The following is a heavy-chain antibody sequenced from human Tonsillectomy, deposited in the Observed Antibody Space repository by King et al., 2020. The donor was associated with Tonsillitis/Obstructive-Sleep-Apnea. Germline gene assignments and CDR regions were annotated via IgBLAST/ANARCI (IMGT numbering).Heavy chain of an antibody. D-gene: IGHD6-19*01. J-gene: IGHJ4*02. CDR3: ARSTRPNSRGRVAGNYYFDY. V-gene: IGHV4-4*02. CDR2: IYHSGST. Sequence: VQLQESGPGLVKPSGTLSLTCAVSGGSISSSNWWSWVRQPPGKGLEWLGEIYHSGSTNYNPSLKSRVTISVDKSKNQFSLKLSSVTAADTAVYYCARSTRPNSRGRVAGNYYFDYWGQGTLVTVSS. CDR1: GGSISSSNW.